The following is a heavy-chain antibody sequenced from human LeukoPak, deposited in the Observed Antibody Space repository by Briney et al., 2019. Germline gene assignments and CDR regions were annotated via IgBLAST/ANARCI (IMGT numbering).Heavy chain of an antibody. J-gene: IGHJ4*02. CDR2: ISSSGSTI. Sequence: GGSLRLSCAASGFTFSDYYMSWIRQAPGKGLEWVSYISSSGSTIYYADSVKGRFTISRDNAKNSLYLQMNSLRAEDTAVYYCARAEKGTYYYDGSGPLDYWGQGTLVTVSS. CDR1: GFTFSDYY. D-gene: IGHD3-22*01. V-gene: IGHV3-11*01. CDR3: ARAEKGTYYYDGSGPLDY.